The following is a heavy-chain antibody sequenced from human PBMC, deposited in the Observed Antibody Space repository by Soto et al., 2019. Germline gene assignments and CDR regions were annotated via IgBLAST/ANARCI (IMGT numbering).Heavy chain of an antibody. CDR3: ARQIYDSDTGPNFQYYFDA. D-gene: IGHD3-22*01. Sequence: GAPMTISCQGSGYGFAGYWITWVSPKQGKGLEWMGRIDPSDSQTYYSPSFRGHVTISVTKSITTVFLQWSSLRASDTAMYYCARQIYDSDTGPNFQYYFDAWGQGTPVTFSS. CDR2: IDPSDSQT. V-gene: IGHV5-10-1*01. CDR1: GYGFAGYW. J-gene: IGHJ4*02.